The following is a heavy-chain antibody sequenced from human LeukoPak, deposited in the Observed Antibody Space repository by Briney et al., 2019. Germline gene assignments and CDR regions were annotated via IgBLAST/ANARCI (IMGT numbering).Heavy chain of an antibody. V-gene: IGHV1-18*01. CDR3: ARADIVVVPAAMGGSFDY. J-gene: IGHJ4*02. CDR1: GYTFTSYG. Sequence: ASVKVSCKASGYTFTSYGITWVRQAPGQGLEWMGWISTYNDNTNHAQKLQGRVTMTTDTSTSTAYMELRSLRSDDTAVYYCARADIVVVPAAMGGSFDYWGQGTLVTVSS. D-gene: IGHD2-2*01. CDR2: ISTYNDNT.